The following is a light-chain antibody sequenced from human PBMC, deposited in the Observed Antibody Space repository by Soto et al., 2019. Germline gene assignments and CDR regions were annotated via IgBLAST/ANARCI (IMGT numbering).Light chain of an antibody. J-gene: IGLJ3*02. CDR3: SSYTSDNTWV. CDR2: EVT. CDR1: SSDVGGYNY. V-gene: IGLV2-14*01. Sequence: QSALTQLASVSGSPGQSITISCTGTSSDVGGYNYVSWYQQHPGKAPKLIIYEVTKRPSGVSDRFSGSKSANTASLTISGLQAEDEADYYCSSYTSDNTWVFGGGTKLTVL.